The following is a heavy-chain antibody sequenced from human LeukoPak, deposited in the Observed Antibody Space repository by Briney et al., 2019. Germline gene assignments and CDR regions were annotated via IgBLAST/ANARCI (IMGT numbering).Heavy chain of an antibody. CDR3: ARDRGISFGGNWLDP. Sequence: SETLSLTCTVSGGSISSGGYYWSWIRQHPGKGLEWIGYIYYSGSTYYNPSLKSRVTISVDTSKNQFSLKLSSVTAADTAVYYCARDRGISFGGNWLDPWGQGTLVTVSS. CDR1: GGSISSGGYY. V-gene: IGHV4-31*03. D-gene: IGHD3-16*01. CDR2: IYYSGST. J-gene: IGHJ5*02.